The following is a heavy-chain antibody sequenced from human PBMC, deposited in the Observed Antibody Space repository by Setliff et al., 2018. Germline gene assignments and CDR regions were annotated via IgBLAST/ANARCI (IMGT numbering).Heavy chain of an antibody. CDR2: ISSYNDVA. CDR3: AISTLSICSGGSCPNAFDL. J-gene: IGHJ3*01. CDR1: GHIFSSYG. Sequence: GASVKVSCKTPGHIFSSYGITWVRQAPGQGLEWMGWISSYNDVANYAQNFQGRVTMTKDTSARAAYMELTSLRSDDTAMYFCAISTLSICSGGSCPNAFDLWGQGTMVTVSS. D-gene: IGHD2-15*01. V-gene: IGHV1-18*01.